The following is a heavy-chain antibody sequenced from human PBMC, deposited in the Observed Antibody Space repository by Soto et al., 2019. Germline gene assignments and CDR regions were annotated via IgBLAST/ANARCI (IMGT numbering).Heavy chain of an antibody. J-gene: IGHJ6*02. CDR2: IYSGGST. V-gene: IGHV3-66*01. D-gene: IGHD6-19*01. CDR3: ARDPGIAVAGYYYYYGMDA. Sequence: PGESLKISCAASGFTVSSNYMSWVRQAPGKGLEWVSVIYSGGSTYYADSVKGRFTISRDNSKNTLYLQMNSLRAEDTAVYYCARDPGIAVAGYYYYYGMDAWGQGTTVTVS. CDR1: GFTVSSNY.